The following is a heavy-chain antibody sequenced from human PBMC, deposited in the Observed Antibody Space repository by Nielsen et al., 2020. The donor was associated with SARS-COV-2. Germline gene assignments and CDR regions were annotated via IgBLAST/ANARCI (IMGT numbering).Heavy chain of an antibody. CDR1: GYTFTNYG. CDR2: ISPYSGNT. D-gene: IGHD6-13*01. J-gene: IGHJ4*02. CDR3: ARERVYSSRGFDY. Sequence: ASVKVSCKASGYTFTNYGINWVRQAPGQGLEWVAWISPYSGNTNFTQKVQGRVTMTTDTSASTAYMELRSLRSDDTAVYYCARERVYSSRGFDYWGQGTLVTVSS. V-gene: IGHV1-18*01.